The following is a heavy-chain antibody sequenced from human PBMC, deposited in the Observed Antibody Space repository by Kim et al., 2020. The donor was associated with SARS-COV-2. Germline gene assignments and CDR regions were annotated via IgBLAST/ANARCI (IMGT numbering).Heavy chain of an antibody. CDR3: AKDMGWFGEPRKRGPLDYYGMDV. CDR2: ISWNSGSI. Sequence: GGSLRLSCAASGFTFDDYAMHWVRQAPGKGLEWVSGISWNSGSIGYADSVKGRFTISRDNAKNSLYLQMNSLRAEDTALYYCAKDMGWFGEPRKRGPLDYYGMDVWGQGTTVTVSS. D-gene: IGHD3-10*01. CDR1: GFTFDDYA. V-gene: IGHV3-9*01. J-gene: IGHJ6*02.